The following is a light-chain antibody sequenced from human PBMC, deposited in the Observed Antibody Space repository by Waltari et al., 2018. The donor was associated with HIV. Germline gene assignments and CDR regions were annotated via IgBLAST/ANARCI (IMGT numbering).Light chain of an antibody. J-gene: IGKJ1*01. CDR3: QQYSRSPRT. CDR1: QSVSNNY. Sequence: EIVLTQSPGTLSLSPGERATLSCRASQSVSNNYLAWYQHKPGQAPRVLIYGVSSSATGIPDRFSGSGSGTAFTLTISRLDPEDFAVYYCQQYSRSPRTFGQGTKVEFK. V-gene: IGKV3-20*01. CDR2: GVS.